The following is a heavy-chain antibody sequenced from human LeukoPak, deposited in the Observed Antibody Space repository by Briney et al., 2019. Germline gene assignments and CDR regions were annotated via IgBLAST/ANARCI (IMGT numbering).Heavy chain of an antibody. J-gene: IGHJ4*02. CDR3: AKEDDYYGSGSYYTASGY. D-gene: IGHD3-10*01. Sequence: PRGSLRLSCAASGFTFSSYAISWVRQAPGRGLGLVQPISGNGGSTYYADSVKGRFTISRDSSKNTLYLQMNSLRAEDTAVYYCAKEDDYYGSGSYYTASGYWGQGTLVTVSS. V-gene: IGHV3-23*01. CDR2: ISGNGGST. CDR1: GFTFSSYA.